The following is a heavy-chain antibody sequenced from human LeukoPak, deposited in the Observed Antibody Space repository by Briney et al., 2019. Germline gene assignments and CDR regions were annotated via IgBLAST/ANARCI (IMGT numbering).Heavy chain of an antibody. J-gene: IGHJ4*02. CDR3: AKDVPGYSYGTFDY. CDR1: GFTFSSYA. V-gene: IGHV3-23*01. Sequence: GGSLRLSCATSGFTFSSYAMSWVRQAPGKGLEWVSAISGSGGTTYYADSVKGRFTISRDNSKNTLYLQMNSLRAEDTAVYYCAKDVPGYSYGTFDYWGQGTLVTVSS. D-gene: IGHD5-18*01. CDR2: ISGSGGTT.